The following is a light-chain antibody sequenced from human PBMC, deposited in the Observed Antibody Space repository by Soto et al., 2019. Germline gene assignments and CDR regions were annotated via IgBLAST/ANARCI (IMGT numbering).Light chain of an antibody. J-gene: IGLJ1*01. CDR3: CSYAGSPYV. CDR1: SSDAGAYNY. V-gene: IGLV2-11*01. Sequence: QSVLTQPRSVSGSPGQSVTISCTGASSDAGAYNYVSWYQQHPGKAPKLMIYDVSTRPSGVPDRFSGSKSGTTASLTISGLQAEDEADYYCCSYAGSPYVFGTGTKVTVL. CDR2: DVS.